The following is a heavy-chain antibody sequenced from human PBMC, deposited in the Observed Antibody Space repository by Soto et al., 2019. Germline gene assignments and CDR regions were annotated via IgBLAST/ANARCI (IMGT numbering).Heavy chain of an antibody. J-gene: IGHJ6*02. D-gene: IGHD3-22*01. Sequence: GGSLRLSCAASGFSLSNNGMHWVRQAPGKGLEWVAVISYDGNNKYYADSVKGRFTISRDNSKNTVYLEMNNLRAEDTAMYYCAKGGSGNYLTYYYYYGMDVWGQGTTVTVS. CDR1: GFSLSNNG. V-gene: IGHV3-30*18. CDR2: ISYDGNNK. CDR3: AKGGSGNYLTYYYYYGMDV.